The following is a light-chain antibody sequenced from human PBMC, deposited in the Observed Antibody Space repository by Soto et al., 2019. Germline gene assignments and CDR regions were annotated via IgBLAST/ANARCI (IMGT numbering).Light chain of an antibody. CDR3: QQYPGYT. CDR1: QSVSSSY. J-gene: IGKJ2*01. V-gene: IGKV3-20*01. CDR2: GAS. Sequence: EIVLTQSPGTLSLSPGERATLSCRASQSVSSSYLAWSQQKPGQAPRLLIYGASGRATGIPDRFSGSGSGTDFPLTISRLEPEDFAVYYCQQYPGYTFGQGTKLEIK.